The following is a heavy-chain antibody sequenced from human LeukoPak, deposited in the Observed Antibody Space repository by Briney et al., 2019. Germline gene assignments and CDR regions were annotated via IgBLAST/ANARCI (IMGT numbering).Heavy chain of an antibody. D-gene: IGHD3-22*01. CDR2: ISYDGSNK. CDR1: GFTFSSYG. J-gene: IGHJ4*02. CDR3: AKVHSGYDPRYYYDSSGYETFDY. Sequence: PGGSLRLSCAASGFTFSSYGMHWVRQAPGKGLEWVAVISYDGSNKYYADSVKGRFTISRDNSKNTLYLQMNSLRAGDTAVYYCAKVHSGYDPRYYYDSSGYETFDYWGQGTLVTVSS. V-gene: IGHV3-30*18.